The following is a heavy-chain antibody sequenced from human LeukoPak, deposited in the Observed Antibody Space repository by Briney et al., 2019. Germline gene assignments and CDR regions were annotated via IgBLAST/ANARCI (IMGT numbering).Heavy chain of an antibody. CDR2: IVVGSGNT. Sequence: ASVKVSCKASGFTFTSSAMQWVRQARGQRLEWIGWIVVGSGNTNYAQKFQERVTITRDMSTSTAYMELSRLRSDDTAVYYCARDSGYSEGEFDYWGQGTLVTVSS. J-gene: IGHJ4*02. V-gene: IGHV1-58*02. CDR1: GFTFTSSA. CDR3: ARDSGYSEGEFDY. D-gene: IGHD5-12*01.